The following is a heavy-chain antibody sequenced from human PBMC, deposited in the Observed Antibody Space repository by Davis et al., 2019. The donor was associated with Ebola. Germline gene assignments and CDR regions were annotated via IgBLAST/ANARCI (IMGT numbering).Heavy chain of an antibody. CDR2: NSAYNGNT. J-gene: IGHJ6*02. V-gene: IGHV1-18*04. D-gene: IGHD5-12*01. CDR1: GYTFTGYY. Sequence: ASVQVSCKASGYTFTGYYMHWVRQAPGQELEWMGWNSAYNGNTNYAQKLQGRVTMTTDTSTSTAYMELRSLRSAYTAVYYCARVGSGYDLGYYYYGMDVWGQGTTVTVSS. CDR3: ARVGSGYDLGYYYYGMDV.